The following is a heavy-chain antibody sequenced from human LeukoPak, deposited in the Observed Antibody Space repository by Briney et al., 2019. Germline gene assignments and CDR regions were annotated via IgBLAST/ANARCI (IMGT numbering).Heavy chain of an antibody. D-gene: IGHD6-19*01. V-gene: IGHV4-59*08. J-gene: IGHJ4*02. CDR3: ARGAVAGLLRY. CDR1: GGSISSYY. Sequence: SETLSLTCTVSGGSISSYYWSWIRQPPGKGLGWIGYIYYSGSTNYNPSLKSRVTISVDTSKNQFSLKLSSVTAADTAVYYCARGAVAGLLRYWGQGTLVTVSS. CDR2: IYYSGST.